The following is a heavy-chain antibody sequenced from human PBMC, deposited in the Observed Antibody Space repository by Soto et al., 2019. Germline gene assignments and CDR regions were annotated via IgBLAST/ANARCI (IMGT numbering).Heavy chain of an antibody. CDR3: ARILTTAARLRWDYGMDV. Sequence: GASVKVSCKASGGTFSSYAISWVRQAPGQGLEWMGGIIPIFGTANYAQKFQGRVTITADESTSTAYMELSSLRSEDTAVYYCARILTTAARLRWDYGMDVWGQGTTVTVSS. CDR2: IIPIFGTA. J-gene: IGHJ6*02. D-gene: IGHD4-4*01. CDR1: GGTFSSYA. V-gene: IGHV1-69*13.